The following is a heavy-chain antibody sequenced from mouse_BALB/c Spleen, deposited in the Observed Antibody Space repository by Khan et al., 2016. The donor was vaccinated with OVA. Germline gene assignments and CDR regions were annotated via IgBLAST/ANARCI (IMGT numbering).Heavy chain of an antibody. Sequence: LEESGAEVMKPGASVKISCKTTGYTFSSYWIEWVKQTPGHGLEWIGEILPGSVSIKYNEKFKGKATFTAETSSNTAYIQFSSLTSEDSAVYYCSRRGLGRTMDYWGQGTSVAVSS. CDR2: ILPGSVSI. CDR1: GYTFSSYW. J-gene: IGHJ4*01. CDR3: SRRGLGRTMDY. D-gene: IGHD4-1*01. V-gene: IGHV1-9*01.